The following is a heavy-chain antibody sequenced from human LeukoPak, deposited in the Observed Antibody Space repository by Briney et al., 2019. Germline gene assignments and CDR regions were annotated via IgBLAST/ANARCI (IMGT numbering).Heavy chain of an antibody. V-gene: IGHV1-18*01. D-gene: IGHD2-15*01. CDR3: ARWDRATSATFDY. CDR2: ISAYNGNT. J-gene: IGHJ4*02. CDR1: GYTFSSYG. Sequence: ASVKVSCKASGYTFSSYGINWVRQAPGQGLEWLGWISAYNGNTNYAQNFQGRVTVTTDTSTSTAYMEVRSLRSDDTAVYYCARWDRATSATFDYWGQGTPVTVSS.